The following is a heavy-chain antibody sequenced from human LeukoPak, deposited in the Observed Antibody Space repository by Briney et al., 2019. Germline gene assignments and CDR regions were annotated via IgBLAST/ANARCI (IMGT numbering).Heavy chain of an antibody. Sequence: PGGSLRLSCAASGFTFDDYGMSWVRQAPGKGLEWVSGINWNGGSTGCADSVKGRFTISRDNAKNSLYLQMNSLRAEDTALYYCARLFSSWYRPGYYYYYMDVWGKGTTVTVSS. D-gene: IGHD6-13*01. CDR1: GFTFDDYG. V-gene: IGHV3-20*04. CDR3: ARLFSSWYRPGYYYYYMDV. J-gene: IGHJ6*03. CDR2: INWNGGST.